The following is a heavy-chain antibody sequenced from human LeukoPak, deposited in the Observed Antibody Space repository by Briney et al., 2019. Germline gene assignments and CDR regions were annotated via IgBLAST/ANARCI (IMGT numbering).Heavy chain of an antibody. D-gene: IGHD3-10*01. CDR3: ADGGYYYGSGSRGVFDI. V-gene: IGHV4-38-2*02. CDR1: GYSISSGYY. Sequence: SETLSLTCTVSGYSISSGYYWGWIRQPPGKGLEWIGSIYHSGSTYYNPSLKSRVTISVDTSKNQFSLKLSSVTAADTAVYYCADGGYYYGSGSRGVFDIWGQGTMVTVSS. J-gene: IGHJ3*02. CDR2: IYHSGST.